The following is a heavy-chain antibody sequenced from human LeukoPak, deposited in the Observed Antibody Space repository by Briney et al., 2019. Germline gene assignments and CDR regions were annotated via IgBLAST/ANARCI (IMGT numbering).Heavy chain of an antibody. CDR2: IYTSGST. CDR3: ARDHVQYYYDSSGYYSCWFDP. D-gene: IGHD3-22*01. Sequence: SETLSLTCTVSGGSISSYYWSWIRQPAGKGLEWIGRIYTSGSTNYNSSLESRVTMSVDTSKNQFSLKLSSVTAADTAVYYCARDHVQYYYDSSGYYSCWFDPWGQGTLVTVSS. V-gene: IGHV4-4*07. CDR1: GGSISSYY. J-gene: IGHJ5*02.